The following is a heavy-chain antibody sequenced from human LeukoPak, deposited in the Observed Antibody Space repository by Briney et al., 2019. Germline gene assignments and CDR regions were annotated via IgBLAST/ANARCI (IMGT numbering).Heavy chain of an antibody. Sequence: SETLSLTCTVSGGSISSSSYYWGWIRQPPGKGLEWIGSIYYSGSTYYNPSLKSRVTISVDTSKNRFSLKLSSVTAADTAVYYCARLPDYGDFYYYYYYMDVWGKGTTATVSS. J-gene: IGHJ6*03. CDR3: ARLPDYGDFYYYYYYMDV. V-gene: IGHV4-39*01. CDR2: IYYSGST. CDR1: GGSISSSSYY. D-gene: IGHD4-17*01.